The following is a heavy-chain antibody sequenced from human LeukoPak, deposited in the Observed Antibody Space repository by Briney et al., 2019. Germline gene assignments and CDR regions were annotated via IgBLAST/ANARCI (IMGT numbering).Heavy chain of an antibody. CDR1: GFTFSSYW. CDR2: IISDGSSR. Sequence: GGSLRLSCAASGFTFSSYWMHWVRQAPGKGLVWVSRIISDGSSRSYADSVKGRFTISRDSAENTLYLQMDSLRAEDTAVYYCARGSGSYQGDWGQGTLVTVSS. J-gene: IGHJ4*02. CDR3: ARGSGSYQGD. V-gene: IGHV3-74*01. D-gene: IGHD3-10*01.